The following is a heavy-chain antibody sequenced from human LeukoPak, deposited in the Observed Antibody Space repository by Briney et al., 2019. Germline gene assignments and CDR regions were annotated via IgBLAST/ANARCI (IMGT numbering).Heavy chain of an antibody. Sequence: PGGSLRLSCAASGFTFSSYSMNWVRQAPGKGLEWVSYIGSSGSTVYYADSVKGRFTISRDNAKNSLYMQMESLRDEDTAIYYCARDGVTRRYNMYFYMDVWGKGTTVTVSS. J-gene: IGHJ6*03. V-gene: IGHV3-48*02. D-gene: IGHD1-1*01. CDR3: ARDGVTRRYNMYFYMDV. CDR1: GFTFSSYS. CDR2: IGSSGSTV.